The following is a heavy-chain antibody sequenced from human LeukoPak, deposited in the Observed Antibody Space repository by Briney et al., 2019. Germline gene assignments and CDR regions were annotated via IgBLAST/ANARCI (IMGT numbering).Heavy chain of an antibody. D-gene: IGHD3-22*01. Sequence: GRSLRLSCAASGFTFSSYGMHWVRQAPGKGLEWVAVISYDGSNKYYADSVKGRFTISRDNSKNTLYLQMNSLRAEDTAVDYCAKKRKDHDSSGYYYAYFQHWGQGTLVTVSS. CDR3: AKKRKDHDSSGYYYAYFQH. CDR2: ISYDGSNK. J-gene: IGHJ1*01. V-gene: IGHV3-30*18. CDR1: GFTFSSYG.